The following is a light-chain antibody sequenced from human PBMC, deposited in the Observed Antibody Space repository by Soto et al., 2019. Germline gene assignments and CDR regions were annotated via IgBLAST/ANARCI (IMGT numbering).Light chain of an antibody. CDR1: QSVNSN. CDR3: QQYGSSPRT. Sequence: EIVMTQSPATLSVSPGERATLSCRASQSVNSNLAWYQQKPGQAPRLLIYGASTRVAGIPARFSGSGSGTEFSLTISSLQSEDFAVYYCQQYGSSPRTFGGGTKVEIK. CDR2: GAS. V-gene: IGKV3-15*01. J-gene: IGKJ4*01.